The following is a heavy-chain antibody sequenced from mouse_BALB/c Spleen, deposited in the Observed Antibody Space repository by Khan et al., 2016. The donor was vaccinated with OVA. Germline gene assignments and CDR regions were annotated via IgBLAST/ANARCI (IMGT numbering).Heavy chain of an antibody. V-gene: IGHV1S81*02. CDR1: GYTFTNYW. CDR3: ISTGYFGNYVDY. CDR2: IYPGDGRT. J-gene: IGHJ2*01. D-gene: IGHD2-1*01. Sequence: QVQLQQPEAELVTPGASVKLSCKASGYTFTNYWVHWVKQRPGQGLEWIGEIYPGDGRTNNNEKFKNKVTLTVDKASSTAYMQLTSLTSEDSAVYYCISTGYFGNYVDYWGQGTTLTVSS.